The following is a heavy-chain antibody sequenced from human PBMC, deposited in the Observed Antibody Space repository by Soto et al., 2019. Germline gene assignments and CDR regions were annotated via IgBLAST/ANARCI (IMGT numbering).Heavy chain of an antibody. CDR2: IKSKTDGGTT. Sequence: GSLRLSCAASGFTFSNAWMSWVRQAPGKGLEWVGRIKSKTDGGTTDYAAPVKGRFTISRDDSKNTLYLQMNSLKTEDTAVYYCTTDSWGSYRPFDDWGQGTLVTVSS. CDR3: TTDSWGSYRPFDD. J-gene: IGHJ4*02. V-gene: IGHV3-15*01. D-gene: IGHD3-16*02. CDR1: GFTFSNAW.